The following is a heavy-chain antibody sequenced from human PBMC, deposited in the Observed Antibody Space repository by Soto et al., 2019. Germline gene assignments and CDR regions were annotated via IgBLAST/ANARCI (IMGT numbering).Heavy chain of an antibody. CDR3: AADKDYDILTGPYNWFDP. CDR2: IVVGSGNT. Sequence: SVKVSCKASGFTFTSSAVQWVRQARGQRLEWIRWIVVGSGNTNYAQKFQERVTITRDMSTSTAYMELSSLRSEDTAVYYCAADKDYDILTGPYNWFDPWGQGTLVTVSS. J-gene: IGHJ5*02. V-gene: IGHV1-58*01. D-gene: IGHD3-9*01. CDR1: GFTFTSSA.